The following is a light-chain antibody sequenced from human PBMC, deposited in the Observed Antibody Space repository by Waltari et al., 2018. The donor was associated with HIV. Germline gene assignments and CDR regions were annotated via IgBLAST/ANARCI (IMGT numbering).Light chain of an antibody. Sequence: CRTSQSVTTFLNWYYQKPGKAPKLLIYGASNLQSGVPSRFSGSGSGTYFTLTITSLQPEDFATYYCQQTSSSPSTFGQGTKLE. V-gene: IGKV1-39*01. CDR3: QQTSSSPST. J-gene: IGKJ2*01. CDR2: GAS. CDR1: QSVTTF.